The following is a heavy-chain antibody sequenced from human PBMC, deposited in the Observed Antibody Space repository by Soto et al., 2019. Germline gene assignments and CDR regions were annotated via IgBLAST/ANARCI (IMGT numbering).Heavy chain of an antibody. V-gene: IGHV3-73*01. D-gene: IGHD1-7*01. J-gene: IGHJ6*03. CDR3: TRPNYDYYYYYMDV. CDR1: GFTFSGSA. CDR2: IRSKANSYAT. Sequence: HPGGSLRLSCAASGFTFSGSAMHWVRQASGKGLEWVGRIRSKANSYATAYAASVRGRFTISRDDSKNTAYLQMNSLKTEDTAVYYCTRPNYDYYYYYMDVWGKGTTVTVSS.